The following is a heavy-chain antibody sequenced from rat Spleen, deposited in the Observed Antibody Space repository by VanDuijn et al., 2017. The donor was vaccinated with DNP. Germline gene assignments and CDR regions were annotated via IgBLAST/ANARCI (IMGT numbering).Heavy chain of an antibody. CDR2: ISTGGGYT. CDR1: GFTFSNYG. J-gene: IGHJ2*01. D-gene: IGHD1-11*01. CDR3: AKGPNYGGWNDYFDY. V-gene: IGHV5S13*01. Sequence: EVKLVESGGGLVQPGRSLKLSCVASGFTFSNYGMAWVRQAPAKGLEWVASISTGGGYTYYRDSVKGRFTISRDNAQNTLYLQMNKLGSEDTAIYYCAKGPNYGGWNDYFDYWGLGVMVTVSS.